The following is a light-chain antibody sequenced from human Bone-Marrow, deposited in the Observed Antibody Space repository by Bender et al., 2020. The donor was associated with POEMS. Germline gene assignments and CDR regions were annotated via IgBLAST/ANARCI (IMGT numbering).Light chain of an antibody. CDR2: INN. CDR1: SSNIGTNP. Sequence: QSVLTQPPSASGTPGQRVTISCSGSSSNIGTNPVNWYQQLPGTAPKLLIYINNQRPSGVPDRFSGSKSGTSASLAISGLQSEDEVDYYCAAWEDSLNGWVFGGGTKLTVL. CDR3: AAWEDSLNGWV. J-gene: IGLJ3*02. V-gene: IGLV1-44*01.